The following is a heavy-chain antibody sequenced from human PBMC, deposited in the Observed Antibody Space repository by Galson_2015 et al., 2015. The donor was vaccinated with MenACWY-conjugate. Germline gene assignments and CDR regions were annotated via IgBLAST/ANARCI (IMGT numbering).Heavy chain of an antibody. D-gene: IGHD3-10*01. J-gene: IGHJ4*02. CDR2: IKQDGSEK. Sequence: SLRLSCAASGLTFSNFWMSWVRQSPGKELEWVASIKQDGSEKYLVDSVKGRFTISRDNAENSLFLQMNSLRAEDTAVYYCARARWVRGVFFDQWGQGTLVTVSS. V-gene: IGHV3-7*01. CDR3: ARARWVRGVFFDQ. CDR1: GLTFSNFW.